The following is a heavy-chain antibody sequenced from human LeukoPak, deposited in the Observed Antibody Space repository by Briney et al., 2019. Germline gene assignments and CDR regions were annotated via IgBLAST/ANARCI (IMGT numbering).Heavy chain of an antibody. CDR2: IKYDGSDK. D-gene: IGHD3-16*01. V-gene: IGHV3-7*04. Sequence: PAGTLRLSCAASGFTFSGFWMRWVRQDPTKGLEWVANIKYDGSDKRYVDSVKGRFTVSRDNANNSLYLQMNSLRAEDTAVYYCVRGGGSFDSWGQGTLVTVSS. J-gene: IGHJ4*02. CDR1: GFTFSGFW. CDR3: VRGGGSFDS.